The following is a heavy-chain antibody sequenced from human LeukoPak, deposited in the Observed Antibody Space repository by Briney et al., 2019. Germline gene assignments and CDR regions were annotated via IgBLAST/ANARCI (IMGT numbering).Heavy chain of an antibody. V-gene: IGHV1-2*02. Sequence: ASVKVSCKASGGTFSSYAISWVRQAPGRGLEWMGWMNPKSGGTKYARKFQGRVTVTWDTSSSTAYMELSSLRYDDTAVYYCARVRWELPNEFDYWGQGTLVTVSS. J-gene: IGHJ4*02. D-gene: IGHD1-26*01. CDR3: ARVRWELPNEFDY. CDR1: GGTFSSYA. CDR2: MNPKSGGT.